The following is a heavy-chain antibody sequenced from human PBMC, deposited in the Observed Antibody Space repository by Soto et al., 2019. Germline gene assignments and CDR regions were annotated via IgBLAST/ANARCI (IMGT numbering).Heavy chain of an antibody. CDR2: ISAYNGNT. Sequence: ASVKVSCKASGYTFTSYGISWVRQAPGQGLEWMGWISAYNGNTNYAQKLQGRVTMTTDTSTSTAYMELRSLRSDDTAVYYCARDLGIVVVPAPVDYWGQGTLVTVSS. J-gene: IGHJ4*02. CDR1: GYTFTSYG. D-gene: IGHD2-2*01. V-gene: IGHV1-18*01. CDR3: ARDLGIVVVPAPVDY.